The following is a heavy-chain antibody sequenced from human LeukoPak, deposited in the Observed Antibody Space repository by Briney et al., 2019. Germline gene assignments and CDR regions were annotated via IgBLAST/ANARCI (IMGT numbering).Heavy chain of an antibody. V-gene: IGHV1-69*02. Sequence: SVKVSCKASGDTFSSYTISWVRHAPGQGLEWMGRIIPILGIANYAQKFQGRVTITADKSTSTAYMELSSLRSEDTAVYYCARAPSDYYDSSGYGWFDPWGQGTLVTVSS. D-gene: IGHD3-22*01. CDR3: ARAPSDYYDSSGYGWFDP. J-gene: IGHJ5*02. CDR2: IIPILGIA. CDR1: GDTFSSYT.